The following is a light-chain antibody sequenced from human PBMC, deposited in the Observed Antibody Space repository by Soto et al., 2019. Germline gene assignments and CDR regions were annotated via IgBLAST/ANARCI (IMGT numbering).Light chain of an antibody. J-gene: IGKJ1*01. CDR2: QTS. Sequence: EVVLTQSPVTLSLSPGERATLSCRASQSFRGLLAWYQQKPGQAPRLLIYQTSIRAAGIPARFSASGSGTDFTLTISDVQPEDFALYYCHQRQSWPRTFGQGTKVDIK. CDR3: HQRQSWPRT. V-gene: IGKV3-11*01. CDR1: QSFRGL.